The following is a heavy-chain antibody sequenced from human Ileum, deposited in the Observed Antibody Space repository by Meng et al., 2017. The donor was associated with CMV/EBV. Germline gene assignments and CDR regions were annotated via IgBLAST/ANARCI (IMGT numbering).Heavy chain of an antibody. CDR2: IKEEGSEK. D-gene: IGHD2-15*01. CDR1: GFTFSSSW. V-gene: IGHV3-7*01. Sequence: GGSLRLSCAVSGFTFSSSWMSWVRQAPGKGLEWVANIKEEGSEKYYVDSVKGRFTISRDNAKNSLFLQMNSLRAEDTAVYYCAGGSGPGGSCYYPLDYWGQGTLVTVSS. CDR3: AGGSGPGGSCYYPLDY. J-gene: IGHJ4*02.